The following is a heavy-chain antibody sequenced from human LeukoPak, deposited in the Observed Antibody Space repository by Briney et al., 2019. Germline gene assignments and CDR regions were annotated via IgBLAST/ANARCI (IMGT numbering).Heavy chain of an antibody. CDR2: IYYSGST. CDR1: GGSISSYY. J-gene: IGHJ4*02. V-gene: IGHV4-59*12. D-gene: IGHD3-10*01. CDR3: ARLSPRLLWFGDPRDY. Sequence: SETLSLTCTVSGGSISSYYWSWIRQPPGKGLEWIGYIYYSGSTNYNPSLKSRVTISVDTSKNQFSLKLSSVTAADTAVYYCARLSPRLLWFGDPRDYWGQGTLVTVSS.